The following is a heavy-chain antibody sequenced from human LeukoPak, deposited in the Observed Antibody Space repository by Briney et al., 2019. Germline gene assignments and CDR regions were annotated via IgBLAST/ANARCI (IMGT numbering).Heavy chain of an antibody. Sequence: PGGSLRLSCATSGFTLSIYGMHWVRQTPGKGLEWVSAISGSGGSTYYADSVKGRFTISRDNSKNTLYLQMNSLRAEDTAVYYCAKTSESLRPSEVDYWGQGTLVTVSS. D-gene: IGHD5-12*01. CDR2: ISGSGGST. CDR1: GFTLSIYG. J-gene: IGHJ4*02. CDR3: AKTSESLRPSEVDY. V-gene: IGHV3-23*01.